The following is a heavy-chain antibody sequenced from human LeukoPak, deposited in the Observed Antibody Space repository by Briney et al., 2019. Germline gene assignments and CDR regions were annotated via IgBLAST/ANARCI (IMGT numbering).Heavy chain of an antibody. J-gene: IGHJ5*02. CDR3: AKDPLIVPAAMTVGWFDP. CDR1: GFTFSSYA. D-gene: IGHD2-2*01. CDR2: ISGSGGST. Sequence: GGSLRLSCAASGFTFSSYAMSWVRQAPGKGLEWVSAISGSGGSTYYADSVKGRFTISRDNSKNTLYLQMNSLRAEDMAVYYCAKDPLIVPAAMTVGWFDPWGQGTLVTVSS. V-gene: IGHV3-23*01.